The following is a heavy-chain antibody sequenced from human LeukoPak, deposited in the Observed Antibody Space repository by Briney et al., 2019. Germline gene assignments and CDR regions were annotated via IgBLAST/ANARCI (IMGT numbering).Heavy chain of an antibody. CDR2: ISYDGSNK. D-gene: IGHD2/OR15-2a*01. CDR3: ARVVYDTTFDY. CDR1: GFTFSSYG. Sequence: GRSLRLSCAASGFTFSSYGMHWVRQAPGKGLEWVAVISYDGSNKYYADSVKGRFTISRDNAKNSLYLQMNSLRAEDTAVYYCARVVYDTTFDYWGQGTLVTVSS. V-gene: IGHV3-30*03. J-gene: IGHJ4*02.